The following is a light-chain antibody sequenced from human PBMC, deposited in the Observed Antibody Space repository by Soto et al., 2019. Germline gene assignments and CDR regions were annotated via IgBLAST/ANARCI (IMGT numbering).Light chain of an antibody. J-gene: IGLJ1*01. CDR1: SSNIGAGYD. CDR3: QSCDSSLSGSGV. CDR2: GNT. Sequence: QSVLTQPPSVSGAPGRRVTISCTGSSSNIGAGYDVHWYQQLPGTAPKLLIYGNTNRPSGVPDRFSGSKSGTSASLAITGLQAEDEAYYYCQSCDSSLSGSGVFGTGTKVTVL. V-gene: IGLV1-40*01.